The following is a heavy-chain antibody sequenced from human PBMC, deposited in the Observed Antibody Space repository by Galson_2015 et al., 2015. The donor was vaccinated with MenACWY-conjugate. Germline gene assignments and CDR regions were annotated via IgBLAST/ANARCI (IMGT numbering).Heavy chain of an antibody. CDR2: INAGSGTT. J-gene: IGHJ5*02. V-gene: IGHV1-3*01. CDR1: GSTFSNYA. D-gene: IGHD5-18*01. Sequence: SVKVSCKASGSTFSNYAMHWLRQAPGQGLEYMGWINAGSGTTRSSQRFQDRVTIITDTSANTAYMELSSLTSEDTAVYFCARAPLGSGYDYFDPWGQGTLVTVSS. CDR3: ARAPLGSGYDYFDP.